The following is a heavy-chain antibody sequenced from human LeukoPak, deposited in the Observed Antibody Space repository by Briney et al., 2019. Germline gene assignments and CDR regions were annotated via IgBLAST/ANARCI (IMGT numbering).Heavy chain of an antibody. V-gene: IGHV3-30*03. Sequence: GGSLRLSCAASGFTFSSYGMHWVRQAQGKGLEWVAVISYDGSNKYYADSVKGRFTISRDNSKNTLYLQMNSLRAEDTAVYYCAVEMATIGGFDYWGQGTLVTVSS. CDR1: GFTFSSYG. CDR3: AVEMATIGGFDY. D-gene: IGHD5-24*01. J-gene: IGHJ4*02. CDR2: ISYDGSNK.